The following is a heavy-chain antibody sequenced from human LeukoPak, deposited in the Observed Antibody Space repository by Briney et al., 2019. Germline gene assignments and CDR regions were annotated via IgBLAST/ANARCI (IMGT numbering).Heavy chain of an antibody. J-gene: IGHJ4*02. Sequence: GGSLRLSCAASGFTFKNYWMYWIRQVPGKGLVWVSRIEGDGRTTNYADAVKGRFTISRDNAKDTLYLQMTSLRVDDTAVYYCAGGGWDFVGGDCRHRDYWGQGTLVTVSS. CDR1: GFTFKNYW. CDR3: AGGGWDFVGGDCRHRDY. CDR2: IEGDGRTT. V-gene: IGHV3-74*01. D-gene: IGHD3-16*01.